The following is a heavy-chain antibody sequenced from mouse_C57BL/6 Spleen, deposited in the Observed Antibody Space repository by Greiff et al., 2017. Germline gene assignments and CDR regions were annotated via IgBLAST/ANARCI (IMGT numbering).Heavy chain of an antibody. J-gene: IGHJ2*01. CDR3: ARWYDGYYRYYFDY. V-gene: IGHV1-39*01. D-gene: IGHD2-3*01. CDR1: GYSFTDYN. Sequence: VQLKQSGPELVKPGASVKISCKASGYSFTDYNMNWVKQSNGKSLEWIGVINPNYGTTSYNQKFKGKATLTVDQSASTAYMHLNSLTSEDSAVYYCARWYDGYYRYYFDYWGQGTTLTVSS. CDR2: INPNYGTT.